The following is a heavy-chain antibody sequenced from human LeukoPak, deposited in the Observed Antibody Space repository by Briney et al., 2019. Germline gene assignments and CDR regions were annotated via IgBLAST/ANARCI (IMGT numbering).Heavy chain of an antibody. J-gene: IGHJ6*03. V-gene: IGHV6-1*01. CDR3: ARALSIAAPTYYYYYMDV. CDR1: GDSVSSNSAA. CDR2: TYYRSKWYN. D-gene: IGHD6-6*01. Sequence: SQTLSLTCAISGDSVSSNSAAWNWIRQSPSRGLEWLGRTYYRSKWYNDYAVSVKSRITINPDTSKNQFSLQLNSVTPEDTAVHYCARALSIAAPTYYYYYMDVWGKGTTVTVSS.